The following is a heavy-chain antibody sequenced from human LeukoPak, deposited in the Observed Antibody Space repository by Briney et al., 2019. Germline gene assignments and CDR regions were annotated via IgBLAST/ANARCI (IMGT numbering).Heavy chain of an antibody. Sequence: GGSLRLSCAASGFTFSSYWMNWVRQAPGKGLEWVSSISSSSSYIYYADSVKGRFTISRDNAKNSLYLQMNSLRAEDTAVYYCARDRLAAFDIWGQGTMVTVSS. CDR3: ARDRLAAFDI. CDR1: GFTFSSYW. V-gene: IGHV3-21*04. J-gene: IGHJ3*02. CDR2: ISSSSSYI.